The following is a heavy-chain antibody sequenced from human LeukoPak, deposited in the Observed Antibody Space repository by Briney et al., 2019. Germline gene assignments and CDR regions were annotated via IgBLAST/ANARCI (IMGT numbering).Heavy chain of an antibody. CDR2: INPSGGST. D-gene: IGHD6-6*01. CDR3: AREARGAARLFDY. J-gene: IGHJ4*02. Sequence: ASVRVSCKASGYTFTSYYMHWVRQAPGQGLEWMGIINPSGGSTSYAQKFQGRVTMTRDMSTSTVYMELSSLRSEDTAVYYCAREARGAARLFDYWGQGTLVTVSS. CDR1: GYTFTSYY. V-gene: IGHV1-46*01.